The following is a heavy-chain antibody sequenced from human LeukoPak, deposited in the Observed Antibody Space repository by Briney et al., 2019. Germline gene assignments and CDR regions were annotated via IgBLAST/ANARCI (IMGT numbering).Heavy chain of an antibody. D-gene: IGHD1-26*01. J-gene: IGHJ4*02. CDR2: IRGSGGST. Sequence: GGSLRLSCAASGFTFSSYAMSWVRQAPGKGLEWVSGIRGSGGSTYYEDSVKGRFTISRDDSKNTLYLQMNSLRAEDTALYYCAKGSYSGSYHYFDYWGQGTLVTVSS. CDR1: GFTFSSYA. V-gene: IGHV3-23*01. CDR3: AKGSYSGSYHYFDY.